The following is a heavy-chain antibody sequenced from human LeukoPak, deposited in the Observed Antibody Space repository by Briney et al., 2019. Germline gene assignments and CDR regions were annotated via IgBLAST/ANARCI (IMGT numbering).Heavy chain of an antibody. CDR1: GFTFSSYG. D-gene: IGHD2-15*01. Sequence: GGSLRLSCAASGFTFSSYGMHWVRQAPGKGLEWVSSISSSSSYIYYADSVKGRFTVSRDNAKNSLYLQMNSLRAEDTAVYYCARDSGRRHDYWGQGTLVTVSS. V-gene: IGHV3-21*01. J-gene: IGHJ4*02. CDR3: ARDSGRRHDY. CDR2: ISSSSSYI.